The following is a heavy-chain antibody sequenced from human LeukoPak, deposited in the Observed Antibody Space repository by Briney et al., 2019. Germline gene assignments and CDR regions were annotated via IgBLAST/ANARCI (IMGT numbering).Heavy chain of an antibody. J-gene: IGHJ4*02. CDR1: SGSISSYY. CDR2: IYYSGST. CDR3: ARGGGGYYYDSSGYPPLDY. D-gene: IGHD3-22*01. V-gene: IGHV4-59*01. Sequence: PSETLSLTCTVSSGSISSYYWSWIRQPPGKGLEWIGYIYYSGSTNYNPSLKSRVTISVDTSKNQFSLKLSSVTAADTAVYYCARGGGGYYYDSSGYPPLDYWGQGTLVTVSS.